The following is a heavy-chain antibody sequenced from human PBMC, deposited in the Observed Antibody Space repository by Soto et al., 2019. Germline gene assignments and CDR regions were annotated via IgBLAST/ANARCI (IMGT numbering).Heavy chain of an antibody. Sequence: GESLKISCTASGYSFTTYWISWVRQMPGKGLEWMGRIDPSDSYTNYSPSFQGHVTISADKSISTAYLQWSSLKASDTAMYYCARLPHSSSWYSYYYGMDVWGQGTTVTVSS. CDR2: IDPSDSYT. CDR3: ARLPHSSSWYSYYYGMDV. J-gene: IGHJ6*02. CDR1: GYSFTTYW. D-gene: IGHD6-13*01. V-gene: IGHV5-10-1*01.